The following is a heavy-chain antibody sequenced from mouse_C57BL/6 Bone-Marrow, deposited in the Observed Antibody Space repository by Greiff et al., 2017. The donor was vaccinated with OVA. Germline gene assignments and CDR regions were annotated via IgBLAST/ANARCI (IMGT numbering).Heavy chain of an antibody. Sequence: DVMLVESGGDLVKPGGSLKLSCAASGFTFSSYGMSWVRQTPDKRLEWVAAISSGGSYTYYPDSVKGRFTISRDNAKNTLYLQMSSLKSEDTAMDYCARHYYGSSYYWGQGTTLTVSS. CDR3: ARHYYGSSYY. CDR1: GFTFSSYG. J-gene: IGHJ2*01. D-gene: IGHD1-1*01. V-gene: IGHV5-6*02. CDR2: ISSGGSYT.